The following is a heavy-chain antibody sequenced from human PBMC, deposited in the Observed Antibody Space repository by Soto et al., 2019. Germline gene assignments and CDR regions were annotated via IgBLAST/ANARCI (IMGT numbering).Heavy chain of an antibody. CDR2: IYPGDSDT. CDR3: ARDWAAAGMYNWFDP. D-gene: IGHD6-13*01. V-gene: IGHV5-51*01. Sequence: PGESLKISCKGSGYSFTSYWIGWVRQMPGKGLEWMGIIYPGDSDTRYSPSFQGQVTISADKSISTAYLQWSSLKASDTAMYYCARDWAAAGMYNWFDPWGQGTLVTVSS. J-gene: IGHJ5*02. CDR1: GYSFTSYW.